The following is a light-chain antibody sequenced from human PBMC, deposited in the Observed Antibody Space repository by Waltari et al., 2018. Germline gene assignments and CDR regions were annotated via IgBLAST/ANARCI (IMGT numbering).Light chain of an antibody. CDR3: QQYDRWPLT. CDR2: GAS. V-gene: IGKV3-15*01. Sequence: EIVMTQSPATLSVSPGETATLSCMASHSISSHLAWYQQKPGQAPRLLIYGASTWATGIPARFGGSGSGTEFTLTISSLQSEDFAVYYCQQYDRWPLTFGGGTKVEIK. J-gene: IGKJ4*01. CDR1: HSISSH.